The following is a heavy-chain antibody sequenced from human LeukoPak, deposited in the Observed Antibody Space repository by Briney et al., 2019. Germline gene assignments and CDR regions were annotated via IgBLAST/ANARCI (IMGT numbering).Heavy chain of an antibody. CDR3: VREGLYCSGDSCYFP. CDR1: GYTFVSYD. V-gene: IGHV1-8*01. CDR2: MNPNSGYT. D-gene: IGHD2-15*01. Sequence: ASVKVSCNASGYTFVSYDINWVRQATGQRLEWMGWMNPNSGYTGYAQKFQDRVTMTRDIVTSTAYMELSSLKSEDTAVYYCVREGLYCSGDSCYFPWGQGTLVTISP. J-gene: IGHJ5*02.